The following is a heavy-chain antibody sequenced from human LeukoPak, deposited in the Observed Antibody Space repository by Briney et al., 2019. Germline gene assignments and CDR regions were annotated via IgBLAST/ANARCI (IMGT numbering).Heavy chain of an antibody. D-gene: IGHD3-22*01. V-gene: IGHV1-18*01. Sequence: ASVKVSCKASGYTFTSYDINWVRQATGQGLEWMGWISAYNGNTNYAQKLQGRVTMTTDTSTSTAYMELRSLRSDDTAVYYCARSGPITMIVVVITPHDAFDIWGQGTMVTVSS. CDR3: ARSGPITMIVVVITPHDAFDI. CDR2: ISAYNGNT. J-gene: IGHJ3*02. CDR1: GYTFTSYD.